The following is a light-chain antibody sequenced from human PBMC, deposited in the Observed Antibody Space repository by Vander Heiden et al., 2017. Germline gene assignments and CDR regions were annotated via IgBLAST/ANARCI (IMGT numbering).Light chain of an antibody. J-gene: IGKJ2*01. CDR2: LGA. V-gene: IGKV2-28*01. Sequence: DLVMTQSPLSLLVTPGEPASISCRSSQSLLHSNGYNYLDWYLQKPGQSPQLLIYLGANRASGVPDRFSGSGSGTDFTLKISRVEAEDVGVYYCMQARQTSMYTFGQGTKLEIK. CDR1: QSLLHSNGYNY. CDR3: MQARQTSMYT.